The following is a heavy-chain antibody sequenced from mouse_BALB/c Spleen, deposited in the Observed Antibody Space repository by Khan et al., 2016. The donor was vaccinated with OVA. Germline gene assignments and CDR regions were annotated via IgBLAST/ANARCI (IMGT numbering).Heavy chain of an antibody. V-gene: IGHV5-4*02. D-gene: IGHD2-3*01. Sequence: EVELVESGGGLVKPGGSLKLSCAASGFTFSDYYMYWVRQTPEKRLEWVATISDGGSYTYYPDSGKGRFTISRDNAKSNLYLQMSSLKSEDTAMYYCARDGGNMTPYFDYWGQGTTLTVSS. CDR2: ISDGGSYT. CDR1: GFTFSDYY. J-gene: IGHJ2*01. CDR3: ARDGGNMTPYFDY.